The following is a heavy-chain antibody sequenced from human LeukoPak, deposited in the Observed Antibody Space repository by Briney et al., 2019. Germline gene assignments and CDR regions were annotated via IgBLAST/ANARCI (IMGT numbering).Heavy chain of an antibody. CDR3: ARGKSGIYTRPFDY. V-gene: IGHV3-66*01. CDR1: GFSVSDTY. J-gene: IGHJ4*02. D-gene: IGHD1-26*01. CDR2: LYSGGST. Sequence: GGSLRLSCAASGFSVSDTYMSWIRQAPGKGLEWVSLLYSGGSTHYADSVKGRFTISRDKSKNMLSLQMNSLRAEDTAVYYCARGKSGIYTRPFDYWGQGTLVTVSS.